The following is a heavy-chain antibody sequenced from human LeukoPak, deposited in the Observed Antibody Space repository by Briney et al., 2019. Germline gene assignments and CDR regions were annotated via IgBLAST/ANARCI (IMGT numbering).Heavy chain of an antibody. CDR1: GFSLSTSGVG. J-gene: IGHJ4*02. D-gene: IGHD4-17*01. Sequence: SGPTLVNPTQTLTLTCTFSGFSLSTSGVGVGRIRQPPGKALEWLALIYWDDDKRYSPSLKSRLTITKDTSKNQVVLTMTNMDPVDTATYYCAHFNDYGDYAPSTFDYWGQGTLVTVSS. V-gene: IGHV2-5*02. CDR3: AHFNDYGDYAPSTFDY. CDR2: IYWDDDK.